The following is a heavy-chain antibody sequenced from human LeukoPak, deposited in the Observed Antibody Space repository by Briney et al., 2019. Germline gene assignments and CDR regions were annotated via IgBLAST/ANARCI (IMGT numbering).Heavy chain of an antibody. CDR1: GDNVSSNSAT. J-gene: IGHJ4*02. D-gene: IGHD6-13*01. CDR2: TYYRSKWYN. Sequence: SQTLSLTCAISGDNVSSNSATWNWIRQSPSRGLEWLGRTYYRSKWYNDYAVTVKSRMTIIPDTSKNQFSLQLNSVTPDDTALYYCAGDRGVGAAVFFDYWGLGTLVTVSS. V-gene: IGHV6-1*01. CDR3: AGDRGVGAAVFFDY.